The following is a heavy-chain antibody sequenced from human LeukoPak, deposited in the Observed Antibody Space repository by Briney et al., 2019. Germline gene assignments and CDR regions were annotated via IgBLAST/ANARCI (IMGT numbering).Heavy chain of an antibody. CDR1: GFPFRSYA. V-gene: IGHV3-23*01. D-gene: IGHD1-26*01. CDR3: AKDYSGSYTNLDY. CDR2: ISGSA. J-gene: IGHJ4*02. Sequence: GGSLRLSCAASGFPFRSYAMTWVRQAPGKGLEWVSTISGSAYYADSVKGRFTISRDNSKNTLYLQMNSLGVEDSAVYYCAKDYSGSYTNLDYWGQGTLVTVST.